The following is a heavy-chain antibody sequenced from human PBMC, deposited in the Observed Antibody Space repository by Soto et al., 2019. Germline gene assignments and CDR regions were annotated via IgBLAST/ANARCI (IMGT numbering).Heavy chain of an antibody. Sequence: QVQLQQWGAGLLKPSETLSLTCAVYGGSFSGYYWSWIRQPPGKGLEWIGEINHSGSTNYNPSLKSRVTRSVDTSKNQFPLRLSSVPAADTAVYYCARGDLIRTIFGTRHYWYFDLWGRGTLVTVSS. J-gene: IGHJ2*01. CDR2: INHSGST. CDR3: ARGDLIRTIFGTRHYWYFDL. D-gene: IGHD3-3*01. CDR1: GGSFSGYY. V-gene: IGHV4-34*01.